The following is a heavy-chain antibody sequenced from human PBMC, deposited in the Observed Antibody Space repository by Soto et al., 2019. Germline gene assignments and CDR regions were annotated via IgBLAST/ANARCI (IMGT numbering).Heavy chain of an antibody. D-gene: IGHD2-21*01. V-gene: IGHV3-15*07. CDR1: GFTFTNTW. J-gene: IGHJ4*02. CDR2: VRNNAGGGTA. CDR3: ATDCLFAICD. Sequence: TGGSLRLSCAASGFTFTNTWMNWVRQAPGKGLEWVGHVRNNAGGGTADYAAPVKGRFTISRDDSENTVYLQMNSLKTEDTAVYYCATDCLFAICDWGQGTLVTVSS.